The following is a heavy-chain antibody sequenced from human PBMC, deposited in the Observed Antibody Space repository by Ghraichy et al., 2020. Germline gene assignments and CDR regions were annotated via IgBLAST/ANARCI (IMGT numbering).Heavy chain of an antibody. V-gene: IGHV3-48*03. D-gene: IGHD2-15*01. CDR1: GFTFSSYE. Sequence: GGSLRLSCAASGFTFSSYEMNWVRQAPGKGLEWVSYISSSGSTIYYADSVKGRFTISRDNAKNSLYLQMNSLRAEDTAVYYCAREPPSTRYCSGGSCYYYYYYMDVWGKGTTVTVSS. CDR2: ISSSGSTI. CDR3: AREPPSTRYCSGGSCYYYYYYMDV. J-gene: IGHJ6*03.